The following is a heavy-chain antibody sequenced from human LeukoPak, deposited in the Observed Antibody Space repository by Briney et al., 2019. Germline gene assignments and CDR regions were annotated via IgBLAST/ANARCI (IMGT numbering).Heavy chain of an antibody. CDR3: ARIPLVATIYYGMDV. Sequence: KPGGSLRLSCAASGFTFSSYSMNWVRQAPGKGLEWVSSISSSSSYIYYADSVKGRFTISRDNAKNSLYLQMNSLRAEDTAVYYCARIPLVATIYYGMDVWGQGTTVTASS. J-gene: IGHJ6*02. V-gene: IGHV3-21*01. CDR1: GFTFSSYS. D-gene: IGHD5-12*01. CDR2: ISSSSSYI.